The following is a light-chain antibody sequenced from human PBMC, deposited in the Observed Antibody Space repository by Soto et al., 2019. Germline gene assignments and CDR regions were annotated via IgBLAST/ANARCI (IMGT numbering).Light chain of an antibody. CDR1: QSVSSN. V-gene: IGKV3-15*01. J-gene: IGKJ4*01. CDR2: GAS. Sequence: IVMTQSPATLSVSRGERATLSCRASQSVSSNLAWYQQKPGQAPRLLIYGASTRATGIPARFSGSGSATEFTLTISSLQSEDFAVYYCQQYNNWPLTFGGGTKVDIK. CDR3: QQYNNWPLT.